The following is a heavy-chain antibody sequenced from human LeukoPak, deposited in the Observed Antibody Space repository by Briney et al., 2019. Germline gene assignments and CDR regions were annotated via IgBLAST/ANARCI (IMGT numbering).Heavy chain of an antibody. Sequence: SETLSLTCSVSGDSVSRSDSYWDWIRQPPGKGLEWIGTIYYSGRAYYSPSLKSRVTMSVDPSNNQFSLNLRSVTAADTVPYYCARRRYYDGSGYLEWGQGTLLSVSS. V-gene: IGHV4-39*01. CDR2: IYYSGRA. D-gene: IGHD3-22*01. CDR3: ARRRYYDGSGYLE. J-gene: IGHJ1*01. CDR1: GDSVSRSDSY.